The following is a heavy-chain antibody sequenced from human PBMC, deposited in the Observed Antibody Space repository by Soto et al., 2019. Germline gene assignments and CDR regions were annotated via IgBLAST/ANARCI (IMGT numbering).Heavy chain of an antibody. CDR1: GFTFSSYA. CDR2: ISYDGSNK. CDR3: ARDNSAGTGYYYGMDV. D-gene: IGHD6-19*01. Sequence: QVQLVESGGGVVQPGRSLRLSCAASGFTFSSYAMHWVRQAPGKGLEWVAVISYDGSNKYYADSVKGRFTISRDNSKNTLSLQMNSLRAEDTAVYYCARDNSAGTGYYYGMDVWGQGTTVTVSS. J-gene: IGHJ6*02. V-gene: IGHV3-30-3*01.